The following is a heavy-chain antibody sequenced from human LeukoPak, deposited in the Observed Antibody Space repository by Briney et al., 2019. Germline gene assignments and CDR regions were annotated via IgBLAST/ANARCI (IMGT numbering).Heavy chain of an antibody. CDR1: GYTFTGFY. D-gene: IGHD2-2*01. CDR2: INPNTGDT. CDR3: AREGCSDTRCFFRAFDI. J-gene: IGHJ3*02. V-gene: IGHV1-2*02. Sequence: ASVKVSCKTSGYTFTGFYIHWVRQAPGQGLDWMGRINPNTGDTNYAQKFQGRVTMTRDTSISTAYMELSRLRSDDTAVYYCAREGCSDTRCFFRAFDIWGQGTMVTVSS.